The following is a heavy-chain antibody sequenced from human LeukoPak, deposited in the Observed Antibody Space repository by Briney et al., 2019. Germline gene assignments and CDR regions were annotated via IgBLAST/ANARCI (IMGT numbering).Heavy chain of an antibody. D-gene: IGHD3-16*01. CDR1: GFSFSTSW. Sequence: GGSLRLSCVASGFSFSTSWMHWVRQAPGKGLVSVSHINTDGSDTDYADSAKGRFTISRDNAKNTLYLQMNNLRTEDTAVYYCTRDGGVGYWGRGTLVTVSS. CDR3: TRDGGVGY. CDR2: INTDGSDT. J-gene: IGHJ4*02. V-gene: IGHV3-74*01.